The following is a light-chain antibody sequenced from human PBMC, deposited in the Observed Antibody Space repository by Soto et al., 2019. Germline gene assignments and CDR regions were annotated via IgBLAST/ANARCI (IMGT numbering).Light chain of an antibody. CDR1: RGSIASNY. CDR2: EHN. J-gene: IGLJ2*01. V-gene: IGLV6-57*04. CDR3: SSYAGSNKYVV. Sequence: NFMLTQPHSVSESPGKTVTISCTRSRGSIASNYVQWYQQRPGSAPTTVIYEHNQRPSGVPDRFSGSIDSSSNSASLTISGLQAEDEADYYCSSYAGSNKYVVFGGGTKVTVL.